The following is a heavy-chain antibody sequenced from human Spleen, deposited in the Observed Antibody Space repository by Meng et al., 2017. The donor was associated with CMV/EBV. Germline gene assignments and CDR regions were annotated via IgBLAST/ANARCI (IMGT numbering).Heavy chain of an antibody. V-gene: IGHV1-69*05. CDR3: ARELGVSSSYYYYYGMDV. CDR1: GGTFSSYA. J-gene: IGHJ6*02. CDR2: IIPIFGTA. Sequence: SVKVSCKASGGTFSSYAISWVRQAPGQGLEWMGGIIPIFGTANYAQKFQGRVTITTDESTSTAYMELSSLRSEDTAVYYCARELGVSSSYYYYYGMDVWGQGTTVTVSS. D-gene: IGHD6-13*01.